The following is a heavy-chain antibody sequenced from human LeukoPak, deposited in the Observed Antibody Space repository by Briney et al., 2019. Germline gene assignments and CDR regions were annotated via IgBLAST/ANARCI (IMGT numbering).Heavy chain of an antibody. J-gene: IGHJ4*02. CDR2: ISSSGSTI. Sequence: PGGSLRLSCAASGFTFSSYEMNSVRQAPGKGLEWVSYISSSGSTIYYADSVKGRFTISRDNAKNSLYLQMNSLRAEDTAVYYCARAGYSSSWYDYWGQGTLVTLSS. V-gene: IGHV3-48*03. CDR1: GFTFSSYE. CDR3: ARAGYSSSWYDY. D-gene: IGHD6-13*01.